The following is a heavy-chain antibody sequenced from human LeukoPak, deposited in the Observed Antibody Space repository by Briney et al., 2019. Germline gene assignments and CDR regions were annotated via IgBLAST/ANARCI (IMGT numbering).Heavy chain of an antibody. J-gene: IGHJ4*02. CDR1: GYTFTSYY. CDR2: INPSGGST. D-gene: IGHD6-19*01. Sequence: ASVKVSCKASGYTFTSYYMHWVRQAPGQGLEWMGIINPSGGSTSYAQKFQGRVTMTRDTSTSTVYMELGSLRSEDTAVYYCARSPLEAAVAVMGDYWGQGTLVTVSS. V-gene: IGHV1-46*01. CDR3: ARSPLEAAVAVMGDY.